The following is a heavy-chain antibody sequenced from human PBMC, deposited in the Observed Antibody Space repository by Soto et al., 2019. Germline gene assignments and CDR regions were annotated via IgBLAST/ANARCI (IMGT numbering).Heavy chain of an antibody. V-gene: IGHV1-2*02. CDR2: INPNSGGT. Sequence: ASVKVSCKASGYTFTGYYMHWVRQAPGQGLEWMGWINPNSGGTNYAQKFQGRVTMTRDTSISTAYMELSGLRSDDTAVYYCARNMRTMIVVVPTSDAFDIWGQGTMVTVSS. CDR1: GYTFTGYY. D-gene: IGHD3-22*01. J-gene: IGHJ3*02. CDR3: ARNMRTMIVVVPTSDAFDI.